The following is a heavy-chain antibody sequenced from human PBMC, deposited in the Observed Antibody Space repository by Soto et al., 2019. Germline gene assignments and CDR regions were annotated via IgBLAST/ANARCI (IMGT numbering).Heavy chain of an antibody. CDR1: GGSISSSSYS. CDR3: ARHLTYCSAGSCYSDFPYYGMDV. V-gene: IGHV4-39*01. Sequence: SETLSLTCTVSGGSISSSSYSWGWIRQSPGKGLEWIGTMYSSENTYYNPSLLSRVTISVDTSKNEFSLRLSSVTAADTAVYYCARHLTYCSAGSCYSDFPYYGMDVWGQGTTVTVSS. D-gene: IGHD2-15*01. CDR2: MYSSENT. J-gene: IGHJ6*02.